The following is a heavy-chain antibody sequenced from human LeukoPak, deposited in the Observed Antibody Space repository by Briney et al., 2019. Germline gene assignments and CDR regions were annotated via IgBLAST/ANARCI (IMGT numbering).Heavy chain of an antibody. J-gene: IGHJ4*02. CDR2: TNPNSGDT. Sequence: GASVKVSCKASGYTFTGYYMHWVRQAPGQGLEWMGWTNPNSGDTRYAQKFQGRVTMTRDTSISTAYMELSRLRSDDTAVYYCARDRGYSGLYFDYWGQGSLVIVSS. V-gene: IGHV1-2*02. CDR3: ARDRGYSGLYFDY. D-gene: IGHD5-12*01. CDR1: GYTFTGYY.